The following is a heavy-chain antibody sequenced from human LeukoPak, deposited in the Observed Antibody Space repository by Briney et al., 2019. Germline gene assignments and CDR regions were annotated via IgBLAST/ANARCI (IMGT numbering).Heavy chain of an antibody. CDR1: GFTVSSNY. J-gene: IGHJ3*02. CDR2: IYSGGST. D-gene: IGHD2-21*02. Sequence: GGSLRLSCAASGFTVSSNYMSWVRQAPGKGLEWVSVIYSGGSTYYADSVKGRFTISRDNSKNTLYLQMNSLRAEDTAVYYCASRSIVVVTLDAFDIWGQGTMVTVSS. CDR3: ASRSIVVVTLDAFDI. V-gene: IGHV3-53*01.